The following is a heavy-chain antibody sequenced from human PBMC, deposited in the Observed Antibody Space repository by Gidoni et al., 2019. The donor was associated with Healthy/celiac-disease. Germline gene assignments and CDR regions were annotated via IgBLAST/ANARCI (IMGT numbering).Heavy chain of an antibody. CDR1: GGSISSSSYY. V-gene: IGHV4-39*01. Sequence: QLQLQASGPGLVKPSETLSLTCTVSGGSISSSSYYWGWIRQPPGKGLEWIGCIYYSGRTYYNPSLKSRVTISVNTSKNQFSLKLSSVTAADTAVYYCARLYYDFWSGYYRNWYFDLWGRGTLVTVSS. CDR3: ARLYYDFWSGYYRNWYFDL. J-gene: IGHJ2*01. CDR2: IYYSGRT. D-gene: IGHD3-3*01.